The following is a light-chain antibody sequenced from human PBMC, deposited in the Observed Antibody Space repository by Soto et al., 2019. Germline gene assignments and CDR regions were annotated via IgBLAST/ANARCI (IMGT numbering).Light chain of an antibody. CDR3: QQYYSAPWT. CDR2: WAS. V-gene: IGKV4-1*01. J-gene: IGKJ1*01. CDR1: QSVLYSSNNKNF. Sequence: DIVMTQSPDSLALSLGERATTNCKSSQSVLYSSNNKNFLACYQQKPGQPPKLLIYWASTRESGVPDRFSGSGSGTDFTLTITSLQAEDVAVYYCQQYYSAPWTFGQGTKVEIK.